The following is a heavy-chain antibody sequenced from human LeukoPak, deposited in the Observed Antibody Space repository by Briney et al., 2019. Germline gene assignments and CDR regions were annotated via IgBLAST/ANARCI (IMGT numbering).Heavy chain of an antibody. Sequence: GASVKVSCKASGYTFTNYGITWVRQAPGQGLEWMGWISAYNGDTTYAQNLQGRVNMTTDTSTSTAYMELRSLTSGDTAVYYCARGPYCSGGTCYSQFLDHWGQGALVTVSS. CDR3: ARGPYCSGGTCYSQFLDH. J-gene: IGHJ4*02. D-gene: IGHD2-15*01. CDR1: GYTFTNYG. CDR2: ISAYNGDT. V-gene: IGHV1-18*01.